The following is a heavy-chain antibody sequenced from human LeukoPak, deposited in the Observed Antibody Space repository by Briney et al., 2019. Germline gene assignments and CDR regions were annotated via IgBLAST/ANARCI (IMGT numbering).Heavy chain of an antibody. D-gene: IGHD2-8*01. CDR3: ARDSPRYCTNGVCPEADY. CDR2: IIPIFGTA. V-gene: IGHV1-69*13. CDR1: GGTFSSYA. J-gene: IGHJ4*02. Sequence: ASVKVSCKASGGTFSSYAISWVRQAPGQGLEWMGGIIPIFGTANYAQKFQGRVTITADESTSTAYMELSSLRSEDTAVYYCARDSPRYCTNGVCPEADYWGQGTLVTVSS.